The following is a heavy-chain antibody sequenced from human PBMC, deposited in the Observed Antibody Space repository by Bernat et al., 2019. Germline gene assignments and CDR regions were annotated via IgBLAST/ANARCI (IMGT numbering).Heavy chain of an antibody. J-gene: IGHJ4*02. Sequence: EVQLVESGGGLVQPGGSLRLSCAASGFTFSSYAMNWVRQTPGKGLEWVSSINPSGITTYYADSVTGRCTISRDNSKNTVILEMNTLRDEDVALYYCTKGGYSHYAPFDYWGQGTQVTVSA. CDR2: INPSGITT. D-gene: IGHD4-4*01. CDR1: GFTFSSYA. V-gene: IGHV3-23*04. CDR3: TKGGYSHYAPFDY.